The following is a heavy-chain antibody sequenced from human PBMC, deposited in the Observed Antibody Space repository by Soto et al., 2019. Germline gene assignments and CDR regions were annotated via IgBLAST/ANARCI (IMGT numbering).Heavy chain of an antibody. CDR1: GGSISSGGYY. CDR3: ARSRANAKYTAFFDY. J-gene: IGHJ4*02. D-gene: IGHD1-1*01. V-gene: IGHV4-31*03. Sequence: SETLSLTCTVSGGSISSGGYYWSWIRQHPGKGLEWIGYIYYSGSTYYNPSLKSRVTISVDTSKNQFSLKLSSVTAADTAVYYCARSRANAKYTAFFDYWGQGTLVTVSS. CDR2: IYYSGST.